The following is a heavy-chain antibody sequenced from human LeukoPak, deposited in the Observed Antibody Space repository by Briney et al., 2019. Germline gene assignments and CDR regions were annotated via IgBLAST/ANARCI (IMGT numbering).Heavy chain of an antibody. CDR2: IYYSGST. V-gene: IGHV4-39*07. Sequence: SETLSLTCTVSGGSISSSSYYWGWIRQPPGKGLEWIGSIYYSGSTYYNPSLKSRVTISVDTSKNQFSLKLSSVTAADTAVYYCARSGHDYGDSDFDYWGQGTLVTVSS. CDR1: GGSISSSSYY. D-gene: IGHD4-17*01. CDR3: ARSGHDYGDSDFDY. J-gene: IGHJ4*02.